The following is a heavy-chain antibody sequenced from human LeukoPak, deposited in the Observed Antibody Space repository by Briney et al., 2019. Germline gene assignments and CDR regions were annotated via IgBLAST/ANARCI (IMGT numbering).Heavy chain of an antibody. D-gene: IGHD6-13*01. CDR3: ARALSSWYNAEDQPHY. CDR1: GGTFSSYA. CDR2: IIPIFGTA. J-gene: IGHJ4*02. V-gene: IGHV1-69*05. Sequence: GASVKVSCKASGGTFSSYAISWVRQAPRQGLEWMGGIIPIFGTANYAQKFQGRVTITTDESTSTAYMELSSLRSEDTAVYYCARALSSWYNAEDQPHYWGQGTLVTVSS.